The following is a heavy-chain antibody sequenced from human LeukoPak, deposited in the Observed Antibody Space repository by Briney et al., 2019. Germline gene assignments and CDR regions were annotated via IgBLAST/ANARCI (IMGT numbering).Heavy chain of an antibody. CDR1: GFNFNNPW. CDR3: TTEGGWSFYFDY. D-gene: IGHD2-15*01. V-gene: IGHV3-15*01. J-gene: IGHJ4*02. CDR2: IRSKSDGGTP. Sequence: GGSLRLSCAASGFNFNNPWMSWVRQAPGKGLEWVGRIRSKSDGGTPDYAAPVKGRFAISRDDSKNTLYLQMNSLKTEDTAVYYCTTEGGWSFYFDYWGQGTLVTVSS.